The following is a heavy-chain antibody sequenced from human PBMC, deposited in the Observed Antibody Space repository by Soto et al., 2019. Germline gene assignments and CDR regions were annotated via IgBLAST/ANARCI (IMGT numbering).Heavy chain of an antibody. CDR2: ISYDGSNK. V-gene: IGHV3-30*18. CDR1: GFTFNSYG. CDR3: AKDHVGATGIVGY. Sequence: QVQLVESGGGVVQPGKSLRLSCAASGFTFNSYGMQWVRQAPGKGLEWVAVISYDGSNKYYADSVKGRFTISRDNSKNTLYLQMNSLRAEDTAVYYCAKDHVGATGIVGYWGQGTLVTVSS. J-gene: IGHJ4*02. D-gene: IGHD1-26*01.